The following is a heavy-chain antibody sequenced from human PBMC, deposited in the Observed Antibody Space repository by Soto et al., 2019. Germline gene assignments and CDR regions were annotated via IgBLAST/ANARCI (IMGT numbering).Heavy chain of an antibody. Sequence: PGGSLRLSCAASGFTFSSYAMSWVRQAPGKGLDWVSAISGSSGSAYYADSVKGRFTISRDNSKNTLFLQMNSLRAEDTAVYYCAMYYDILTGYTLWGQGTLVTVSS. V-gene: IGHV3-23*01. CDR1: GFTFSSYA. CDR3: AMYYDILTGYTL. CDR2: ISGSSGSA. J-gene: IGHJ4*02. D-gene: IGHD3-9*01.